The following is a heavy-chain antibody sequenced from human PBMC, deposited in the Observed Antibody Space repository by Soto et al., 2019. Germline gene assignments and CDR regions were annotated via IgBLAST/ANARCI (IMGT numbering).Heavy chain of an antibody. CDR1: GGPFSSYG. J-gene: IGHJ4*02. V-gene: IGHV1-69*01. D-gene: IGHD1-1*01. CDR2: IIPLFGTP. CDR3: ARDGTIQMANFDF. Sequence: QVRLMQSGAEVKKPGSSVKVSCTSSGGPFSSYGISWVRPVPGQVLECLGGIIPLFGTPSYARKFQDRLTISADESTTTAYMELSRLTSEDTAMYFCARDGTIQMANFDFWGQGTLVTVSS.